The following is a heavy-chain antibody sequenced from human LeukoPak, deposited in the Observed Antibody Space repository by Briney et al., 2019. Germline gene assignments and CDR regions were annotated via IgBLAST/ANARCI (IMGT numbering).Heavy chain of an antibody. Sequence: GGSLRLSCAASGFTFSSYAMSWVRQAPGKGLEWVSAISGSGGSTYYADSVKGRFTISRDNSKNTLYLQMSSLRAEDTAVYYCARRPLSAIDYWGQGTLVTVSS. CDR3: ARRPLSAIDY. V-gene: IGHV3-23*01. D-gene: IGHD2/OR15-2a*01. CDR1: GFTFSSYA. J-gene: IGHJ4*02. CDR2: ISGSGGST.